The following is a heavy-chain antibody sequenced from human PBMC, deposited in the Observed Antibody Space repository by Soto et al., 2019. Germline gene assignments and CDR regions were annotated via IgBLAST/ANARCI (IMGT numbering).Heavy chain of an antibody. Sequence: QVQLQESGPGLVKPSQTLSLTCTVSGGSISSGGYYWSWIRQHPGKGLEWIGYIYYSGSTFYNPSLMSRVNISVDTSKNQFSLKLSSVTAADPAVYYCARGVTMVRGVIHTPYFDYWGQRTLVTVSS. CDR3: ARGVTMVRGVIHTPYFDY. J-gene: IGHJ4*02. CDR1: GGSISSGGYY. CDR2: IYYSGST. D-gene: IGHD3-10*01. V-gene: IGHV4-31*03.